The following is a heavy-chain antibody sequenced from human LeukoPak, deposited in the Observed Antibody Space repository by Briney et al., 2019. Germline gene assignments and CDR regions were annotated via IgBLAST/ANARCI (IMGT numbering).Heavy chain of an antibody. V-gene: IGHV4-4*02. CDR1: GGSISSSNW. CDR3: ASGVVSIGYYYYYMDV. Sequence: PSQTLSLTCTASGGSISSSNWWSWVRQPPGKGLEWIGEIYHSGSTNYNPSLKSRVTISVDKSKNQFSLKLSSVTAADTAVYYCASGVVSIGYYYYYMDVWGKGTTVTVSS. CDR2: IYHSGST. J-gene: IGHJ6*03. D-gene: IGHD3-3*01.